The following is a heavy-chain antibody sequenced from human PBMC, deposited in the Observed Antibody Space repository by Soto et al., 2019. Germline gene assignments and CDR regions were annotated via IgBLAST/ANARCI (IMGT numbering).Heavy chain of an antibody. Sequence: GASVKVSCKASGYTFTSNDINWVRQAPGQGPEWMGWMNPDNGKTGFAQKFQGRITMTRNTSISTAYMELSSLRSDDTAVYFCARPLCSSTRCGHYFFESWGQGSLVTVSS. CDR3: ARPLCSSTRCGHYFFES. CDR1: GYTFTSND. J-gene: IGHJ4*02. V-gene: IGHV1-8*01. CDR2: MNPDNGKT. D-gene: IGHD2-2*01.